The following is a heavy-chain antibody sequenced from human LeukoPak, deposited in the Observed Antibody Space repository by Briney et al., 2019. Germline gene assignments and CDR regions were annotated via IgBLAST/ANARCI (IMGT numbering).Heavy chain of an antibody. V-gene: IGHV4-39*01. CDR1: GGSISSSSYY. CDR3: ARHWIVEVPAAITPPDSNQPSNWFDP. D-gene: IGHD2-2*02. CDR2: IYYSGST. J-gene: IGHJ5*02. Sequence: PSETLSLTCTVSGGSISSSSYYWGWIRQPPGKGLEWIGSIYYSGSTYYNPSLKSRVTISVDTSKNQLSLKLSSVTAADTAVYYCARHWIVEVPAAITPPDSNQPSNWFDPWGQGPWSPSPQ.